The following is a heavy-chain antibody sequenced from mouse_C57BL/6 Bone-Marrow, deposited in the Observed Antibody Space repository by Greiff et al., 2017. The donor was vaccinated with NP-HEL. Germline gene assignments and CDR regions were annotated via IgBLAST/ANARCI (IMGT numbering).Heavy chain of an antibody. V-gene: IGHV5-6*01. D-gene: IGHD1-1*01. J-gene: IGHJ2*01. CDR3: ARRSGSSLFDY. Sequence: EVQLVESGGDLVKPGGSLKLSCAASGFTFSSYGMSWVRQTPDKRLEWVATISSGGSYTYYQDSVKGRFTISRDNAKNTLYLQMSSLKSEDTAMYYCARRSGSSLFDYWGQGTTLTVSS. CDR2: ISSGGSYT. CDR1: GFTFSSYG.